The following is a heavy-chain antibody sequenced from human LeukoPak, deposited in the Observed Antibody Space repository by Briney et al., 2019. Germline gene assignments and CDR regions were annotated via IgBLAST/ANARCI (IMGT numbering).Heavy chain of an antibody. J-gene: IGHJ5*02. D-gene: IGHD3-3*01. CDR1: GGSFSGYY. CDR2: INHSGST. Sequence: SETLSLTCAVYGGSFSGYYWSWVRQPPGKGLEWIGEINHSGSTNYNPSLKSRVTISVDTSKNQFSLKLSSVTAADTAVYYCARGLTIFGVVPIQRGFDPWGQGTLVTVSS. CDR3: ARGLTIFGVVPIQRGFDP. V-gene: IGHV4-34*01.